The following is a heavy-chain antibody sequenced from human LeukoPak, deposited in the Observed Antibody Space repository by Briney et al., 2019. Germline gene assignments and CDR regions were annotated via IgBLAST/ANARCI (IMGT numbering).Heavy chain of an antibody. CDR1: GFTFSSYA. Sequence: GGSLRLSCAASGFTFSSYAMSWVRQAPGKGLEWVSAISGSGGSTYYADSVKGRFTISRDNSKNTLYLQMNSLRAEDTAVYYCAGGRKGMVRGVIKSLFDYWGQGTLVTVSS. CDR3: AGGRKGMVRGVIKSLFDY. V-gene: IGHV3-23*01. J-gene: IGHJ4*02. CDR2: ISGSGGST. D-gene: IGHD3-10*01.